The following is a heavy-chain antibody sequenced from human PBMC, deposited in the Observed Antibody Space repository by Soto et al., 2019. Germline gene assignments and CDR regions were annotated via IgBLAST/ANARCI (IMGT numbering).Heavy chain of an antibody. J-gene: IGHJ4*02. V-gene: IGHV4-31*03. Sequence: SETLSLTCTVSGGSISSGGYYWSCIRQHPGKGLEWIGYIYYSGSTYYNPSLKSRVTISVDTSKNQFSLKLSSVTAADTAVYYCARLIAAAGTNIDYWGQGTLVTVSS. D-gene: IGHD6-13*01. CDR3: ARLIAAAGTNIDY. CDR1: GGSISSGGYY. CDR2: IYYSGST.